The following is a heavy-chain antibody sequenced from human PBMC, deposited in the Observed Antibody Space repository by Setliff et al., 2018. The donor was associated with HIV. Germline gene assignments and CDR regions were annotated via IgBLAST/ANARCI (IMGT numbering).Heavy chain of an antibody. D-gene: IGHD3-22*01. CDR1: GFIFSDHV. CDR3: AKQGSGYDYYYMDV. CDR2: IRHDGSNK. J-gene: IGHJ6*03. V-gene: IGHV3-30*02. Sequence: GGSLRLSCAASGFIFSDHVMHWVRQAPGKGLEWVAFIRHDGSNKYYADSVKGRFTISRDNSKNTLYLQMNSLRAEDTAVYYCAKQGSGYDYYYMDVWGKGTTVTVSS.